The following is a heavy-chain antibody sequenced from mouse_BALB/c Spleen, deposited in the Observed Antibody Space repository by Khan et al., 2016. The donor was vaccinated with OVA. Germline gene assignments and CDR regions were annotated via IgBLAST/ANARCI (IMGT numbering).Heavy chain of an antibody. V-gene: IGHV5-6*02. Sequence: EVMLVESGGDLVKPGGSLKLSCAASGFTFSTYGMSWVRQTPDKRLEWVATVSTGGSYTYYPASVRGRFTISEDNAKNSLDLQMSGLKSEDTAMFYCTRLAYYYDSEGFAYWGQGTLVTVSA. CDR2: VSTGGSYT. D-gene: IGHD1-1*01. CDR3: TRLAYYYDSEGFAY. J-gene: IGHJ3*01. CDR1: GFTFSTYG.